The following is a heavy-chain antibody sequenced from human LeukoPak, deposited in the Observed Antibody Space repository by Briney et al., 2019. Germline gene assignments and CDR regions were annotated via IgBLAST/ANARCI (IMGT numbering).Heavy chain of an antibody. D-gene: IGHD6-13*01. CDR3: ARASSRVEQLVRLVPYYYYYYMDV. J-gene: IGHJ6*03. Sequence: GASVKVSCKASGYTFTSYGFSWVRQAPGQGLEWMGWISAYNGNTNYAQKLQGRVTMTTDTSTSTAYMELRSLRSDDTAVYYCARASSRVEQLVRLVPYYYYYYMDVWGKGTTVTVSS. V-gene: IGHV1-18*01. CDR1: GYTFTSYG. CDR2: ISAYNGNT.